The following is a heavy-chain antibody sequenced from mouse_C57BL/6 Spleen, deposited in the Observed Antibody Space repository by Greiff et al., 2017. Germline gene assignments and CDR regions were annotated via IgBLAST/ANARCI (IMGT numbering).Heavy chain of an antibody. CDR1: GFNIKDYY. J-gene: IGHJ3*01. CDR2: IDPEDGDT. Sequence: VQLQQSGAELVRPGASVKLSCTASGFNIKDYYMHWVKQRPEQGLEWIGRIDPEDGDTEYAPKFQGKATMTADTSSNTAYLQLSSLTAEDTAVYYCTPDSSGPWFAYWGQGTLVTVSA. D-gene: IGHD3-2*02. V-gene: IGHV14-1*01. CDR3: TPDSSGPWFAY.